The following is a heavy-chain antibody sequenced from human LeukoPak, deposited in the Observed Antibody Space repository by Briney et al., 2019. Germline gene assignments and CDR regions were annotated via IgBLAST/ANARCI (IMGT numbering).Heavy chain of an antibody. CDR3: ARVPRSYYYYYYMDV. J-gene: IGHJ6*03. CDR1: GSSISSGYY. Sequence: SETLSLTCTVSGSSISSGYYWGWIRQPPGKGLEWIGYIYYSGSTNYNPSLKSRVTISVETSKNQFSLKLSSVTAADTAVYYCARVPRSYYYYYYMDVWGKGTTVTVSS. CDR2: IYYSGST. V-gene: IGHV4-38-2*02.